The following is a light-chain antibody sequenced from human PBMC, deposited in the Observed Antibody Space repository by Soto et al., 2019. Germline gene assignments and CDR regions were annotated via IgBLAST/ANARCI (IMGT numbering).Light chain of an antibody. CDR3: QQRNNWIT. CDR1: QSVSSN. V-gene: IGKV3-11*01. CDR2: DAS. Sequence: EIVLTQSPVTLSLSPGERATLSCRASQSVSSNLAWYQHKPGQAPRLLIFDASNRATGIPARFSGSGSGTDLTLTISSLEPEDFAVYYCQQRNNWITFGQGTRLEIK. J-gene: IGKJ5*01.